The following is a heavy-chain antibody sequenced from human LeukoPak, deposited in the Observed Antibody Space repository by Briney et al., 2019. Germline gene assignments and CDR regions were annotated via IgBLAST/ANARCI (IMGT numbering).Heavy chain of an antibody. CDR2: ISGSDGST. CDR1: GFTFSSYA. J-gene: IGHJ4*02. V-gene: IGHV3-23*01. D-gene: IGHD5-12*01. Sequence: GGSLRLSCAASGFTFSSYAMSWVRQAPGKGLEWVSAISGSDGSTYYADSVKGRFTISRDNSKNTLYLQMNSLRAEDTAVYYCAKVSGYAYYFDYWGQGTLVTVSS. CDR3: AKVSGYAYYFDY.